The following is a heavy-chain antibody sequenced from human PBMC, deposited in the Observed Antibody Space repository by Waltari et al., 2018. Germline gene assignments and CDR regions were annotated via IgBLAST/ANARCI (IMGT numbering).Heavy chain of an antibody. V-gene: IGHV3-30*01. CDR2: ISYDGSNK. Sequence: QVQLVESGGGVVQPGRSLRLSCAASGFTFSSYAMHWVRQAPGKGLEWVAVISYDGSNKYYADSVKGRFTISRDNSKNTLYLQMNSLRAEDTAVYYCARDITGYYYYGMDVWGQGTTVTVSS. CDR1: GFTFSSYA. CDR3: ARDITGYYYYGMDV. D-gene: IGHD1-20*01. J-gene: IGHJ6*02.